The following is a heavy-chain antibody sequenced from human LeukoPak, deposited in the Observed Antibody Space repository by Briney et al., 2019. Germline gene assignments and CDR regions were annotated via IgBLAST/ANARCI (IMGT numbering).Heavy chain of an antibody. CDR3: TTYYYDSSGYYYVDY. V-gene: IGHV1-69*05. CDR2: IIPIFGTA. J-gene: IGHJ4*02. D-gene: IGHD3-22*01. CDR1: GGTFSSYA. Sequence: SVKVSCKASGGTFSSYAISWVRQAPGLGLEWMGGIIPIFGTANYAQKFQGRVTITTDESTSTAYMELSSLRSEDTAVYYCTTYYYDSSGYYYVDYWGQGTLVTVSS.